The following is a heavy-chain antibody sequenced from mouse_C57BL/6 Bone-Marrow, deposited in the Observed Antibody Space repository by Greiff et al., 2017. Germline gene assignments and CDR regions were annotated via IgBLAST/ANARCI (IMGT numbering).Heavy chain of an antibody. CDR1: GYTFTSYW. D-gene: IGHD1-1*01. CDR2: IYPSDSET. CDR3: ARETTVVHFDY. V-gene: IGHV1-61*01. Sequence: QVQLQQPGAELVRPGSSVKLSCKASGYTFTSYWMDWVKQRPGQGLEWIGNIYPSDSETHYNQKFKDKATLTVDKSSSTAYMQLSSLTSEDSAVYYCARETTVVHFDYWGQGTTRTVSS. J-gene: IGHJ2*01.